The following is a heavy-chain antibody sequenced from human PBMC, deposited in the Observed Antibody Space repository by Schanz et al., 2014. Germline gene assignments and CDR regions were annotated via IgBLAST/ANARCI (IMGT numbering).Heavy chain of an antibody. CDR3: ARDFHGYGPHLDY. J-gene: IGHJ4*02. D-gene: IGHD5-12*01. CDR1: GFTFSSYW. Sequence: EVQLLESGGGLVQPGGSLRLSCAASGFTFSSYWMHWVRQVPGKGLVWVSRIKSDGSSTSYADSVKGRFTVSRDNSKNSLYLQLNSLRAEDTAVYVGARDFHGYGPHLDYWGQGSLVTVSS. CDR2: IKSDGSST. V-gene: IGHV3-74*01.